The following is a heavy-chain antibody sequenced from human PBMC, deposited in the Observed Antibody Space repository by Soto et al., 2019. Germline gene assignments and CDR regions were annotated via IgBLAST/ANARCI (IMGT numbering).Heavy chain of an antibody. Sequence: QLQLQESGSGLVKPSQTLSLTCAVSGGSISSGGYSWSWIRQPPGKGLEWIGYIYHSGSTYYNPSLKSRVTISVDRSKNQFSLKLSSVTAADTAVYYCAEGSGLPRYYWGQGTLVTVSS. CDR3: AEGSGLPRYY. D-gene: IGHD3-10*01. CDR1: GGSISSGGYS. V-gene: IGHV4-30-2*01. J-gene: IGHJ4*02. CDR2: IYHSGST.